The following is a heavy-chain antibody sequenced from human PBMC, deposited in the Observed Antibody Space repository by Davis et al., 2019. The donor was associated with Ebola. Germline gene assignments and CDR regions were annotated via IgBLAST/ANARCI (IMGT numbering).Heavy chain of an antibody. CDR3: ARVPHDYGDYFDY. D-gene: IGHD4-17*01. J-gene: IGHJ4*02. Sequence: SETLSLTCTVSGYAISSGYYWGWIRQPPGKGLEWIGYMSESGSTYYNPSLKSRVAISPDRSKNQFSLKLTSVTAADTAVYFCARVPHDYGDYFDYWGQGTLVIVSS. CDR1: GYAISSGYY. V-gene: IGHV4-38-2*02. CDR2: MSESGST.